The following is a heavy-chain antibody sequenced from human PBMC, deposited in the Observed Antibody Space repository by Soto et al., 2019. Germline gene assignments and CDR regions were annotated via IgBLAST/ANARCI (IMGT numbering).Heavy chain of an antibody. CDR3: AKSDSNYGYNWFDP. V-gene: IGHV3-30*18. CDR2: ISYDGNNK. J-gene: IGHJ5*02. D-gene: IGHD4-4*01. Sequence: GGSLRLSCAASGFTFSSYGMHWVRQAPGKGLEWVAVISYDGNNKFYADSVKGRFTISRDNSKNTLYLQMNSLRAEDTAVYYCAKSDSNYGYNWFDPWGQGTLVTVSS. CDR1: GFTFSSYG.